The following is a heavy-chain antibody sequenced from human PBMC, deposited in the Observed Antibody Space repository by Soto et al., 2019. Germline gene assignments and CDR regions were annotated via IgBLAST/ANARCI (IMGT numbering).Heavy chain of an antibody. V-gene: IGHV1-69*13. CDR3: ARKHTAMAMDRDGAFDI. CDR2: IIPIFGTA. Sequence: SVKVSCKDSGGTFSSYAISWVRQAPGQGLEWMGGIIPIFGTANYAQKVQGRVTITADESTSTAYMELSSLRSEDTAVYYCARKHTAMAMDRDGAFDIWGQGTMVTVSS. J-gene: IGHJ3*02. CDR1: GGTFSSYA. D-gene: IGHD5-18*01.